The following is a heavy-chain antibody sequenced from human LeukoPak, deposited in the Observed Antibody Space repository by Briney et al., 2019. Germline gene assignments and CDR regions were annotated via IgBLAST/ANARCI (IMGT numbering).Heavy chain of an antibody. V-gene: IGHV4-31*03. J-gene: IGHJ6*03. D-gene: IGHD2-2*01. CDR2: IYYSGST. CDR3: ARGVRDIVVVGMDV. CDR1: GGSISSGDYY. Sequence: PSETLSHTCTVSGGSISSGDYYWTWIRQHPGKGLEWIGYIYYSGSTYYNPSLKSRVTISEDTSKNQFSLKLSSVTAADTAVYFCARGVRDIVVVGMDVWGKGTTVTGSS.